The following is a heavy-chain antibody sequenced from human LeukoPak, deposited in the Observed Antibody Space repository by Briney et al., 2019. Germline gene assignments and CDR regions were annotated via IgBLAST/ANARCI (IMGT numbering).Heavy chain of an antibody. CDR3: ARGSRDGYNELHFDY. J-gene: IGHJ4*02. D-gene: IGHD5-24*01. CDR1: GGYISSYY. Sequence: PSETLSLTCTVSGGYISSYYWSWIRQPPGKGLEWIRYIYYSGSTNYNPSLKSRVTISVDTSKNQFSLKLSSVTAADTAVYYCARGSRDGYNELHFDYWGQGTLVTVSS. V-gene: IGHV4-59*01. CDR2: IYYSGST.